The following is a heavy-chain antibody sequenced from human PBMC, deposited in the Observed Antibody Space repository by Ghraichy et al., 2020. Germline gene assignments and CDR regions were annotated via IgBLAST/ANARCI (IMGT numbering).Heavy chain of an antibody. D-gene: IGHD6-19*01. V-gene: IGHV3-30*18. CDR1: GFTFSSYG. CDR3: AKVGYSSEIDY. CDR2: ISYDGSNK. Sequence: GGSLRLSCAASGFTFSSYGMHWVRQAPGKGLEWVAVISYDGSNKYYADSVKGRFTISRDNSKNTLYLQMNSLRAEDTAVYYCAKVGYSSEIDYWGQGTLVTVSS. J-gene: IGHJ4*02.